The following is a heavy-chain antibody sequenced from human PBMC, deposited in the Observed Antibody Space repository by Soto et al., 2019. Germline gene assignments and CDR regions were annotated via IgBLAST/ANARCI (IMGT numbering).Heavy chain of an antibody. D-gene: IGHD3-16*01. CDR1: GGSISSYY. V-gene: IGHV4-59*12. CDR3: ARNGGGFLAYMDV. CDR2: IYYSGST. Sequence: SETLSLTCTVSGGSISSYYWSWIRQPPGKGLEWIGYIYYSGSTNYNPSLKSRVTMSVDTSKNQFSLKLSSVTAVDTAVYYCARNGGGFLAYMDVWGQGTTVTVSS. J-gene: IGHJ6*02.